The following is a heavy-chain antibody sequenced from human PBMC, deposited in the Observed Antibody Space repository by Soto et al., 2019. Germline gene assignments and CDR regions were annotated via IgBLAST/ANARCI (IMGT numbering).Heavy chain of an antibody. D-gene: IGHD6-13*01. CDR2: IYYSGST. J-gene: IGHJ5*02. CDR1: GGSISSGGYY. Sequence: SETLSLTCTVPGGSISSGGYYWSWIRQHPGKGLEWIGYIYYSGSTYYNPSLKSRVTISVDTSKNQFSLKLSSVTAADTAVYYCARGPYSSSWYWFDPWGQGTLVTVSS. CDR3: ARGPYSSSWYWFDP. V-gene: IGHV4-31*03.